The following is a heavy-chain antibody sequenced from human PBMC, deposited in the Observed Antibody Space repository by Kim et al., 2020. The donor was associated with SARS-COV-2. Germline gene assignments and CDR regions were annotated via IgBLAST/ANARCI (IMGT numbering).Heavy chain of an antibody. CDR2: ISGRGDTT. D-gene: IGHD6-19*01. V-gene: IGHV3-23*01. CDR1: GFTFRTNA. CDR3: AKDQAVAGTVDS. J-gene: IGHJ4*02. Sequence: GGSLRLSCAASGFTFRTNAMTWVRQAPGKGPEWVSTISGRGDTTYYADSVKGRLTISKDTSTNTLYLQMNSLRADDTAIYYCAKDQAVAGTVDSWGQG.